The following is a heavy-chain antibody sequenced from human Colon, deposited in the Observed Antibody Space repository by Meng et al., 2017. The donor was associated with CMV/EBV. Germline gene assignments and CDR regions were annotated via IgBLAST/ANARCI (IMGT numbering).Heavy chain of an antibody. Sequence: KASGYTFTDYVFHWVRQAPGQRLEWMGWINANSGDTKSSQYFQGRVTTTMDTSANTVYMDLSGLTSEDTAMYYCARDPHSGTSMRFDLWGQGTLVTVSS. CDR3: ARDPHSGTSMRFDL. V-gene: IGHV1-3*01. CDR2: INANSGDT. CDR1: GYTFTDYV. D-gene: IGHD6-6*01. J-gene: IGHJ5*02.